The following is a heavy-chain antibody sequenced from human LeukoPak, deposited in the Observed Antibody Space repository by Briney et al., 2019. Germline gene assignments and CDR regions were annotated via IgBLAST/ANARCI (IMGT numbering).Heavy chain of an antibody. CDR3: ARDNWNYGSSMDV. CDR2: IYYSGST. Sequence: SETLSLTCTVSGGSISSYYWSWIRQPPGKGLEWIGYIYYSGSTNYNPSLKSRVTISVDTSKNQFSLKLSSVTAADTAVYYCARDNWNYGSSMDVWGQGTTVAVSS. V-gene: IGHV4-59*01. D-gene: IGHD1-7*01. CDR1: GGSISSYY. J-gene: IGHJ6*02.